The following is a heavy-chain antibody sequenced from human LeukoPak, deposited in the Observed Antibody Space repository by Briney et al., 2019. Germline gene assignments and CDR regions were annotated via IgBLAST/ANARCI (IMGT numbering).Heavy chain of an antibody. V-gene: IGHV3-30*04. J-gene: IGHJ4*02. Sequence: GGSLRLSCAASGFTFSSYAMHWVRQAPGKGLEWGAVISYDGSNKYYADSVKGRFTISRDNSKNTLYLQMNSLRAEDTAVYYCASTPLTRDGYTSVPFDYWGQGTLVTVSS. CDR3: ASTPLTRDGYTSVPFDY. CDR1: GFTFSSYA. D-gene: IGHD5-24*01. CDR2: ISYDGSNK.